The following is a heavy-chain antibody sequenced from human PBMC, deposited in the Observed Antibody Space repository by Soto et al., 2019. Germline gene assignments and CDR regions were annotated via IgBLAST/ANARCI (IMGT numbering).Heavy chain of an antibody. J-gene: IGHJ4*02. D-gene: IGHD5-18*01. CDR2: ISWNSGSI. Sequence: GGSPRLSCAASGFTFDDYAMHWVRQAPGKGLEWVSGISWNSGSIGYADSVKGRFTISRDNAKNSLYLQMNSLRAEDTALYYCARGGYSYGYFDYWGQGTLVTAPQ. CDR3: ARGGYSYGYFDY. V-gene: IGHV3-9*01. CDR1: GFTFDDYA.